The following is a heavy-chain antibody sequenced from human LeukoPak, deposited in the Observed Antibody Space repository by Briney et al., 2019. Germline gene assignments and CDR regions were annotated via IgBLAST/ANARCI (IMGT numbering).Heavy chain of an antibody. V-gene: IGHV4-59*12. CDR3: ARGRYYDFWSGYYPTFDY. J-gene: IGHJ4*02. CDR2: IYYSGST. Sequence: SETLSLTCTVSGGSISSYYWSWIRQPPGKGLEWIGYIYYSGSTNYNPSLKSRVTISVDTSKNQFSLKLSSVTAADTAVYYCARGRYYDFWSGYYPTFDYWGQGTLVTVSS. CDR1: GGSISSYY. D-gene: IGHD3-3*01.